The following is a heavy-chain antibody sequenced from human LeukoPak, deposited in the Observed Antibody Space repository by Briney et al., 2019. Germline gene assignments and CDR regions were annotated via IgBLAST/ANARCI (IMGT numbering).Heavy chain of an antibody. CDR3: ARDSHYDSSGYYLAS. CDR2: IAQSGSS. V-gene: IGHV4-31*03. Sequence: PSETLSLTCTVSGGSINSGVYHWSWIRQFPEKGLQGIGYIAQSGSSYYNPSLKSRVTISLGTSNNQFSLQLSSLTAADTALYYCARDSHYDSSGYYLASWGPGTLVTVSS. J-gene: IGHJ4*02. CDR1: GGSINSGVYH. D-gene: IGHD3-22*01.